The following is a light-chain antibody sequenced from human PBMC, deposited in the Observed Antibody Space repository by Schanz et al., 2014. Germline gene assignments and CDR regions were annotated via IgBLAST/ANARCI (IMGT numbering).Light chain of an antibody. CDR3: SSYGGSHNYV. CDR1: SSDVGNYNY. J-gene: IGLJ1*01. Sequence: QSALTQPRSVSGSPGQSVTISCTGTSSDVGNYNYVSWYQRHPGKAPKLIIYDVSKRPSGVPDRFSGSKSGNTASLTISGLQAEDEADYYCSSYGGSHNYVFGTGTKLTVL. V-gene: IGLV2-11*01. CDR2: DVS.